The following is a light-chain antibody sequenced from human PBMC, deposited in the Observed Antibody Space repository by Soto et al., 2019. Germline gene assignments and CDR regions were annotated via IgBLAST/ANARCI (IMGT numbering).Light chain of an antibody. CDR3: QQYNSYSPWT. CDR2: KAS. J-gene: IGKJ1*01. Sequence: DIQMTQSPSTLSASVGDRVTITCRASQTIKNWLAWYQQNPGKAPNLLIYKASTLEDGVPLRFNGSGSGTEFTLTISSLPPDYFATYYCQQYNSYSPWTFGQGTKVEI. CDR1: QTIKNW. V-gene: IGKV1-5*03.